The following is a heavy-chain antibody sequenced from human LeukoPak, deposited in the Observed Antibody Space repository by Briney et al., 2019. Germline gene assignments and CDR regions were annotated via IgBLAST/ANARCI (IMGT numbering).Heavy chain of an antibody. D-gene: IGHD6-19*01. J-gene: IGHJ4*02. CDR1: GGSIRSGSYY. V-gene: IGHV4-61*02. Sequence: SETLSLTCSVSGGSIRSGSYYWSWIRQPAGKGLELIGRIYTIGTTHYNPSLKSRVTITVDTSKNQFSVKLTSVTAADTAVYYCARWYSSSTGDRFDSWGQGTQVTVSS. CDR3: ARWYSSSTGDRFDS. CDR2: IYTIGTT.